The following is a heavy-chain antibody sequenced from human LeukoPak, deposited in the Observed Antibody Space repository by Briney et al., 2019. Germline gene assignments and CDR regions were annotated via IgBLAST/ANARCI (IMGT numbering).Heavy chain of an antibody. D-gene: IGHD6-19*01. CDR2: ISGSGGST. Sequence: PGGSLRLSCAASGFTFSSYAMSWVRQAPGKGLEWVSAISGSGGSTYYADSVKGRFTIPRDNSKNTLYLQMNSLRAEDTAVYYCAKDSFPSRAVAGTFDYWGQGTLVTVSS. V-gene: IGHV3-23*01. CDR3: AKDSFPSRAVAGTFDY. J-gene: IGHJ4*02. CDR1: GFTFSSYA.